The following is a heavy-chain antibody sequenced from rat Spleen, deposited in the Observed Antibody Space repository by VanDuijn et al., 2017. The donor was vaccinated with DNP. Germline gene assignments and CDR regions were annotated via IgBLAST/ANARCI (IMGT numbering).Heavy chain of an antibody. D-gene: IGHD1-12*03. Sequence: QVQLQQSGAELAKPGSSVKISCKASGYTFTSYYISWIKQTTGQGLEYIGYINTGSGGTNYNEKFKGKATLTVDKSSSTAFMQLSSLTPDDSAVYYCAREGDYYNGYGDALDAWGQGVMVTVSS. CDR2: INTGSGGT. CDR3: AREGDYYNGYGDALDA. CDR1: GYTFTSYY. J-gene: IGHJ2*01. V-gene: IGHV1-43*01.